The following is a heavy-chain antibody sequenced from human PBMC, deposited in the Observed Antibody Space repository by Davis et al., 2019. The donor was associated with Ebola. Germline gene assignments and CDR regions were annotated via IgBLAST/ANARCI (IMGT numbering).Heavy chain of an antibody. CDR1: GYTFTSYD. D-gene: IGHD4-17*01. J-gene: IGHJ6*02. Sequence: ASVKVSCKASGYTFTSYDINWVRQATGQGLEWRGWMNPNSGNTGYAQKFQGRVTMTRNTSISTAYMELSSLRSEDTAVYYCARGYGDYYYYGMDVWGQGTTVTVSS. CDR3: ARGYGDYYYYGMDV. V-gene: IGHV1-8*01. CDR2: MNPNSGNT.